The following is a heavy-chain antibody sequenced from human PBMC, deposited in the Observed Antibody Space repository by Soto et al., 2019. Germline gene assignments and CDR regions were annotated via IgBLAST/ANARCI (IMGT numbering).Heavy chain of an antibody. Sequence: GGSLRLSCAASGFTFSSYAMSWVRQAPGKGLEWVSAISGSGGSTYYADSVKGRFTISRDNSKNTLYLQMNSLRAEDTAVYYCAKDISARYVWGSYRYPTPPDYWGQGTLVTVSS. CDR1: GFTFSSYA. CDR3: AKDISARYVWGSYRYPTPPDY. CDR2: ISGSGGST. D-gene: IGHD3-16*02. J-gene: IGHJ4*02. V-gene: IGHV3-23*01.